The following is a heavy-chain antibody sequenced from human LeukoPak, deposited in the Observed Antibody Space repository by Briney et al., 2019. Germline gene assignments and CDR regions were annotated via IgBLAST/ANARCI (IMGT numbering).Heavy chain of an antibody. Sequence: SETLSLTCTVSGGSISSYYWSWIRQPPGKGLEWIGYIYDSGSTYYNPSLKSRVTISVGTSKNQFSLKLSSVTAADTAVYYCARRYSSSSRAFDIWGQGTMVTVSS. V-gene: IGHV4-59*08. CDR1: GGSISSYY. CDR3: ARRYSSSSRAFDI. J-gene: IGHJ3*02. CDR2: IYDSGST. D-gene: IGHD6-6*01.